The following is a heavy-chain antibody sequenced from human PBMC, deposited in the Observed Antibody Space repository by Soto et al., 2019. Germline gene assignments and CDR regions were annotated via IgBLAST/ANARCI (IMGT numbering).Heavy chain of an antibody. J-gene: IGHJ6*02. CDR3: ARGDIVLVPAAINYYYYGMDV. Sequence: ASVKVSCKASGYTFTSYYIHWVRQAPGQGLEWMGIINPSGGSTSYAQKFQGRVTMTRNTSISTAYMELSSLRSEDTAVYYCARGDIVLVPAAINYYYYGMDVWGQGTTVTVSS. V-gene: IGHV1-46*01. CDR2: INPSGGST. D-gene: IGHD2-2*02. CDR1: GYTFTSYY.